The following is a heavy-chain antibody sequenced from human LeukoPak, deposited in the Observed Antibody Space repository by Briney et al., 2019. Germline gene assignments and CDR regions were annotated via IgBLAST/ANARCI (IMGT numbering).Heavy chain of an antibody. V-gene: IGHV3-48*03. Sequence: PGGSLRLSCTASGFTFSSYEMNWVRQAPGKGLEWVSYISSSRSTIYYADSVKGRFTISRDNAKNSLYLQMNSLRAEDTAVYYCATVVPAQYYYYYMDVWGKGTTVTVSS. CDR1: GFTFSSYE. CDR2: ISSSRSTI. CDR3: ATVVPAQYYYYYMDV. J-gene: IGHJ6*03. D-gene: IGHD2-2*01.